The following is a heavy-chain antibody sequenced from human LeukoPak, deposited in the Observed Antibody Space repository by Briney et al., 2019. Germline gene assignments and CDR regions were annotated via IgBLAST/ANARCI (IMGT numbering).Heavy chain of an antibody. CDR1: GYTFTSYG. Sequence: ASVKVSCKASGYTFTSYGISWVRQAPGQGLEWMGWISAYNGNTNYAQKLQGRVTMTTDASTSTAYMELRSLRSDDTAVYYCARGIKDTYYYGSGSYSPFDYWGQGTLVTVSS. V-gene: IGHV1-18*01. CDR3: ARGIKDTYYYGSGSYSPFDY. D-gene: IGHD3-10*01. CDR2: ISAYNGNT. J-gene: IGHJ4*02.